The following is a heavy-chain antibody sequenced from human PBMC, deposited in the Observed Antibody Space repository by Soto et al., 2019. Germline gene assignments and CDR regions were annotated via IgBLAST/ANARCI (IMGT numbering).Heavy chain of an antibody. D-gene: IGHD4-17*01. CDR1: GFIFSTYA. V-gene: IGHV3-23*01. CDR3: AHPRGYGVFDAVDI. Sequence: EVRLLQTGGGLVQPGGSLSLSCAASGFIFSTYAMNWVRQAPGKGLEWVSAISSSGDSAYYAESVRGRFTISRDNSINTLYLQMRSLRPEDTAVYYCAHPRGYGVFDAVDIWGQGTMVTVSS. J-gene: IGHJ3*02. CDR2: ISSSGDSA.